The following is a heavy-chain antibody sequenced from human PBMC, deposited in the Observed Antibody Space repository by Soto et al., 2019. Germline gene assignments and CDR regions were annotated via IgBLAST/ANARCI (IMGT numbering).Heavy chain of an antibody. J-gene: IGHJ4*02. V-gene: IGHV2-5*01. CDR1: GFSLSISGVG. Sequence: SGPTLVNPTQTLTLTCTFSGFSLSISGVGVGWIRQPPGKALEWLAVIYWNDVKRYSPSLKRRLTITKDTSKNQMVLTMTNMDPVDTATYYCAHSRSGYYGYYFDYWGQGTLVTVSS. CDR2: IYWNDVK. CDR3: AHSRSGYYGYYFDY. D-gene: IGHD3-22*01.